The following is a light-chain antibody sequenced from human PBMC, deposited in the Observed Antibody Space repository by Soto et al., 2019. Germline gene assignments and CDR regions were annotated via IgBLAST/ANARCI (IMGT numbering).Light chain of an antibody. CDR2: DAS. CDR1: QSVRNH. V-gene: IGKV3-20*01. CDR3: QQYGSLIT. J-gene: IGKJ4*01. Sequence: EIVLTQSPGTLSLSPGEGATLSCRASQSVRNHLGWYQQXXXQAPRLLIYDASSRVTGIPDRFRGSGSGTDYTLTITKLEPEDFAVYYCQQYGSLITFGGGTRVEIK.